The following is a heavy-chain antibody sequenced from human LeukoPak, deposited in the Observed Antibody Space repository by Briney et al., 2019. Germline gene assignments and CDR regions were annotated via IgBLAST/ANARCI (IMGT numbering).Heavy chain of an antibody. Sequence: ASVTVSCKTSGYTFTAYYMHWVRQAPGQGLEWMGWINPNSGGTNYAQKFQGRVTMTRDTSISTAYMELSRLRSDDTAVYYCARATRGAPDYWGQGTLVTVSS. CDR2: INPNSGGT. V-gene: IGHV1-2*02. CDR3: ARATRGAPDY. D-gene: IGHD4-11*01. CDR1: GYTFTAYY. J-gene: IGHJ4*02.